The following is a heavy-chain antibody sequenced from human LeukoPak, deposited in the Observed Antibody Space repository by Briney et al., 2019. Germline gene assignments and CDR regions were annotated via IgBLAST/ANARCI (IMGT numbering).Heavy chain of an antibody. Sequence: SETLSLTCTVSGGSISSGGYYWIWMRQHPGKGLEWIGYIYYSGSTYYNSSLKSRVTISVDTSKNQFSLKLSSVTAADTAVYYCARDRPHYYDSSGHFDYWGQGTLVTVSS. CDR1: GGSISSGGYY. J-gene: IGHJ4*02. CDR2: IYYSGST. D-gene: IGHD3-22*01. CDR3: ARDRPHYYDSSGHFDY. V-gene: IGHV4-31*03.